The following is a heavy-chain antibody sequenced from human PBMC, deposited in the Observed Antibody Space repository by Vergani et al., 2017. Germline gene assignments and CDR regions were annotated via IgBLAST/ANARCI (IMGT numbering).Heavy chain of an antibody. D-gene: IGHD3-22*01. CDR3: AGPQGTSAYYYGGFDY. V-gene: IGHV3-23*01. Sequence: EVQLLESGGGLVQPGGSLRLSLAASGFTFSTYDMTWVRQAPGKGLEWVSTISSDGGSTYYADSVKGRFTISRDNSKNTLSLQMNSLTAEDTAIYYCAGPQGTSAYYYGGFDYWGQGILVTVSS. J-gene: IGHJ4*02. CDR2: ISSDGGST. CDR1: GFTFSTYD.